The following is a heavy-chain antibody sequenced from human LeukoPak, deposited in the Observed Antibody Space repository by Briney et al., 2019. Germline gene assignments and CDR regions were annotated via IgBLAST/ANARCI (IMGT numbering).Heavy chain of an antibody. Sequence: GGSLRLSCAASGFTFSSYGMHWVRQAPGKGLEWVAVISYDGSNKYYADSVKGRFTISRDNSKNTLYLQLNSLRAEDTAVYYCARSSSGYYYVTYYYYGMDVWGQGTTVTVSS. CDR3: ARSSSGYYYVTYYYYGMDV. CDR2: ISYDGSNK. J-gene: IGHJ6*02. D-gene: IGHD3-22*01. V-gene: IGHV3-30*03. CDR1: GFTFSSYG.